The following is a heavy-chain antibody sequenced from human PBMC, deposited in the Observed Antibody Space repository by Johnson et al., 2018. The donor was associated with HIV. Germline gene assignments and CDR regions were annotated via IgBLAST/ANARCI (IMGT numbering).Heavy chain of an antibody. V-gene: IGHV3-66*02. CDR2: ISGSGGST. J-gene: IGHJ3*02. CDR1: GFAVSMNY. CDR3: AKLGGSGNAFDI. Sequence: VQLVESGGDLVRPGGSLRLSCTASGFAVSMNYMAWVRQAPGKGLEWVSVISGSGGSTYYADSVKGRFTISRDNSKNTLYLQMNSLRAEDTAVYYCAKLGGSGNAFDIWGQGTMVTVSS. D-gene: IGHD3-10*01.